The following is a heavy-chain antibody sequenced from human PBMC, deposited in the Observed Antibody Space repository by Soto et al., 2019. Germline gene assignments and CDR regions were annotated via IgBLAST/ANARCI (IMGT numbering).Heavy chain of an antibody. Sequence: GGSLRLSCAASGFTFSSYAMHWVRQAPGKGLEWVAVISYDGSNKYYADSVKGRFTISRDNSKNTLYLQMNSLRAEDTAVYYCARISSGYSRIDYWGQGTLVTVSS. CDR3: ARISSGYSRIDY. CDR1: GFTFSSYA. CDR2: ISYDGSNK. V-gene: IGHV3-30-3*01. D-gene: IGHD3-22*01. J-gene: IGHJ4*02.